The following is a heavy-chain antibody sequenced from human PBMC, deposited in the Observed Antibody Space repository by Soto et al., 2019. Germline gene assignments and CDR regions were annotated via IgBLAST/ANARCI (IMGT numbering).Heavy chain of an antibody. J-gene: IGHJ4*02. D-gene: IGHD3-10*01. CDR2: IKPDGSNK. V-gene: IGHV3-30*02. CDR1: GFPFGSYW. Sequence: GGSLRLSCAVSGFPFGSYWMNWARLLPGKGLEWVAYIKPDGSNKYYADSVKGRFTISRDNSKNTLYLQMNSLRAEDTAVYYCAKGYYGSGSYFDYWGQGTLVTVSS. CDR3: AKGYYGSGSYFDY.